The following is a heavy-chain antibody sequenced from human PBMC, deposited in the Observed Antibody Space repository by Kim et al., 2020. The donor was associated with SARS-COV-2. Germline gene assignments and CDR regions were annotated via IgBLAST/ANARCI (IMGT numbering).Heavy chain of an antibody. D-gene: IGHD2-15*01. CDR3: AGIGGAYYYYGMDV. CDR1: GGSISSSNW. CDR2: IYHSGST. V-gene: IGHV4-4*02. J-gene: IGHJ6*02. Sequence: SETLSLTCAVSGGSISSSNWWSWVRQPPGKGLEWIGEIYHSGSTNYNPSLKSRVTISVDKSKNQFSLKLSSVTAADTAVYYCAGIGGAYYYYGMDVWGQGTTVTVSS.